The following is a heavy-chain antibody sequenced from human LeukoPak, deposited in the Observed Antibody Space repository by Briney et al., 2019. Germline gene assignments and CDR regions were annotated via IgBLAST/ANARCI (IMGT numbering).Heavy chain of an antibody. V-gene: IGHV4-61*02. J-gene: IGHJ6*03. D-gene: IGHD3-22*01. Sequence: SETLSLTCTVSGGSISSSSHYWGWIRQPAGKGLEWIGRIYTSGSTNYNPSLKSRVTISVDTSKNQFSLKLSSVTAADTAVYYCASAYYYDRSGYYPHRAQYYYYYYMDVWGKGTTVTVSS. CDR3: ASAYYYDRSGYYPHRAQYYYYYYMDV. CDR2: IYTSGST. CDR1: GGSISSSSHY.